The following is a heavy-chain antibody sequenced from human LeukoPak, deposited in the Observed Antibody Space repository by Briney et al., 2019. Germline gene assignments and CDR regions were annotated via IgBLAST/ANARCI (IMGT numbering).Heavy chain of an antibody. Sequence: ASETLSLTCAVYGGSFSGYYWSWIRQPPGKGLEWIGEINHSGSTNYNPYLKSRVTISVDTSKNQFSLKLSSVTAADTAVYYCARARKFGVVYYYYYMDVWGKGTTVTVSS. J-gene: IGHJ6*03. V-gene: IGHV4-34*01. CDR2: INHSGST. D-gene: IGHD3-3*01. CDR1: GGSFSGYY. CDR3: ARARKFGVVYYYYYMDV.